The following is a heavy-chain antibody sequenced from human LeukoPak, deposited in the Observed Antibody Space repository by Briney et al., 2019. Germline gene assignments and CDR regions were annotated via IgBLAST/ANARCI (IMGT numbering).Heavy chain of an antibody. J-gene: IGHJ4*02. D-gene: IGHD2-15*01. CDR1: GGSISSYY. V-gene: IGHV4-59*01. CDR2: IYYSGST. Sequence: SETLSLTCTVSGGSISSYYWSWIRQPPGKGLEWIGYIYYSGSTNYNPSLKSRVTISVDTSKNQFSLKLSSVTAADTAVYYCARIACSGGSCYDLYYFDYWGQGALVTVSS. CDR3: ARIACSGGSCYDLYYFDY.